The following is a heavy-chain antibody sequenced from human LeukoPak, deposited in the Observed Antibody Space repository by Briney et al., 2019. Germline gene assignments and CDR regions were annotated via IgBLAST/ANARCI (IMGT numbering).Heavy chain of an antibody. J-gene: IGHJ4*02. Sequence: GGSLRLSCAASGFTFSSYAMSWVRQAPGKGLEWVSAISGSGGSTYYADSVKGWFTISRDNSKNTLYLQMNSLRAEDTAVYYCAKDQLLRLRYFDWRGSGYFDYWGQGTLVTVSS. V-gene: IGHV3-23*01. D-gene: IGHD3-9*01. CDR1: GFTFSSYA. CDR3: AKDQLLRLRYFDWRGSGYFDY. CDR2: ISGSGGST.